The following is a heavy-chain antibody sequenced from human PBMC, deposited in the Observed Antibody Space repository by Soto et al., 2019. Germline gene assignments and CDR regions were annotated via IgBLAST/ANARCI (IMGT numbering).Heavy chain of an antibody. D-gene: IGHD1-26*01. CDR3: AKDGSGSYSYYFDY. J-gene: IGHJ4*02. CDR1: GFTFSSYG. CDR2: ISYDGSNK. Sequence: PGGSLRLSCAASGFTFSSYGMHWVRQAPGKGLEWVAVISYDGSNKYYADSVKGRFTISRDNSKNTLYLQMNSLRAEDTAVYYCAKDGSGSYSYYFDYWGQGTLVTVSS. V-gene: IGHV3-30*18.